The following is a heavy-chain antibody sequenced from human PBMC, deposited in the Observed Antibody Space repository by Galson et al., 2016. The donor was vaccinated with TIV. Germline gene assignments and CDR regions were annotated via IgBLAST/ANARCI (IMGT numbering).Heavy chain of an antibody. CDR1: GGSITGYY. V-gene: IGHV4-4*07. CDR3: VRDNGAGFFDF. Sequence: LSLTCTVSGGSITGYYWNWIRQPAGKGLEWIGRFNTSGTTDYNPSLESRVAMSIDTSKNQFSLKLNSVTAADTAVYFCVRDNGAGFFDFWGHGSLVTVSS. J-gene: IGHJ4*01. D-gene: IGHD4-17*01. CDR2: FNTSGTT.